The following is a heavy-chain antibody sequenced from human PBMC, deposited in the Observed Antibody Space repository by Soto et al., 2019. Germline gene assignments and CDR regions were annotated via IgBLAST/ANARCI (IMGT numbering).Heavy chain of an antibody. CDR1: GGTFSSYI. CDR3: ARNFRNGDPPFAY. Sequence: QVQLVQSGAEVKKPGSSVKVSCKASGGTFSSYIISWVRQAPGQGLEWMGGIIPIFGTANYAQNFQGRVTITADKSTSTAYMELRNLRSEATAVYYCARNFRNGDPPFAYWGQGTLVTVSS. J-gene: IGHJ4*02. D-gene: IGHD3-3*01. V-gene: IGHV1-69*06. CDR2: IIPIFGTA.